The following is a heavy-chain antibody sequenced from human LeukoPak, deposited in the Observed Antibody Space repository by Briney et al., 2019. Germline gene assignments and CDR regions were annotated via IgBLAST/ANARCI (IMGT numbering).Heavy chain of an antibody. J-gene: IGHJ4*02. V-gene: IGHV3-33*01. CDR3: ARDKRRGTSCPDY. CDR2: IWYDGSNK. Sequence: PGRSPRLSCAASGFTFSSYGMHWVRQAPGKGLEWVAVIWYDGSNKYYADSVKGRFTISRDNSKNTLYLQMNSLRAEDTAVYYCARDKRRGTSCPDYWGQGTLVTVSS. CDR1: GFTFSSYG. D-gene: IGHD2-2*01.